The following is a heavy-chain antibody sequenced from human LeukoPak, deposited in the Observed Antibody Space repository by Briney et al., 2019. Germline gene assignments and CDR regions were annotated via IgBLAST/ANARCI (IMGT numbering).Heavy chain of an antibody. CDR1: GFTFSSYS. Sequence: PGGSLRLSCAASGFTFSSYSMTWVRQAPGKGLEWVSSISSSSIYIYYADSVKGRFTISRDNTKNSLYLQMNSLSGEDTAVYYCTREISDTYYYDSSGYYAIDYWGQGTLVTVSS. D-gene: IGHD3-22*01. J-gene: IGHJ4*02. CDR3: TREISDTYYYDSSGYYAIDY. CDR2: ISSSSIYI. V-gene: IGHV3-21*06.